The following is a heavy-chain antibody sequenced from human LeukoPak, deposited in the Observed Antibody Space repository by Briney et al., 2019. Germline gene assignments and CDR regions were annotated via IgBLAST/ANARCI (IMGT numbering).Heavy chain of an antibody. Sequence: GGSLRLSCAASGFTFSDYYMSWIRQAPGKGLEWVSYISSSGSTIYYADSVKGRFTISRDNAKNSLYLQMNSLRAEDMALYYCAKDKAAAGLGNAFDIWGQGTMVTVSS. J-gene: IGHJ3*02. CDR3: AKDKAAAGLGNAFDI. CDR2: ISSSGSTI. V-gene: IGHV3-11*01. D-gene: IGHD6-13*01. CDR1: GFTFSDYY.